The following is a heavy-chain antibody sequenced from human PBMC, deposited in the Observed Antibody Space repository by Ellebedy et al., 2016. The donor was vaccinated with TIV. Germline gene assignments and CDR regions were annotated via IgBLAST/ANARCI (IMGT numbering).Heavy chain of an antibody. J-gene: IGHJ6*03. CDR1: GFNFSASA. V-gene: IGHV3-73*01. Sequence: GESLKISXAASGFNFSASALHWVRQASGKGLEWVGRIRSKVNDYATIFGASVKGRFTFSRDDSKNTAYLQMNSLKTEDTAVYYCAATANHGYMDVWGKGATVTVSS. CDR2: IRSKVNDYAT. CDR3: AATANHGYMDV.